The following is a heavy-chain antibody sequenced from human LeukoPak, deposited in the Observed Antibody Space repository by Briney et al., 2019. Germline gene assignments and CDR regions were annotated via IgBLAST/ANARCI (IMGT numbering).Heavy chain of an antibody. CDR1: GGTISGYY. CDR2: VHYSGTT. V-gene: IGHV4-59*01. CDR3: ARGGRSGSYTYYFDY. D-gene: IGHD1-26*01. J-gene: IGHJ4*02. Sequence: PSETLSLTCTVSGGTISGYYWSWIRQPPGQGLEWIGHVHYSGTTNYSPSLKSRVTISVDSSNKQFSLKLTSVTAADTAVYYCARGGRSGSYTYYFDYWGLGSLVTVSS.